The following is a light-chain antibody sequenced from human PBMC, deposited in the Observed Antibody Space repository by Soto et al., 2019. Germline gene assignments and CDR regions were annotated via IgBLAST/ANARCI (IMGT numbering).Light chain of an antibody. CDR3: SAWDDFLSGWL. CDR1: SSNIGSNT. Sequence: QSVLTQPPSASGTPGQRVTISCSGSSSNIGSNTVNWYQQLPGTAPKLLIYSNDHRPSGVPDRFSGSQSDTSASLAINGLQSEDEATYFCSAWDDFLSGWLFGGGTKLTVL. CDR2: SND. J-gene: IGLJ2*01. V-gene: IGLV1-44*01.